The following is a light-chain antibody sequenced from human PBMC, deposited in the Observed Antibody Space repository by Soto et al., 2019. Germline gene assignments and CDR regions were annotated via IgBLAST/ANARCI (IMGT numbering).Light chain of an antibody. V-gene: IGKV1-8*01. J-gene: IGKJ1*01. CDR2: AAS. CDR3: QQYYSYPRT. CDR1: QGISSY. Sequence: AIRMTQSPSSFSASTGDRVTITCRASQGISSYLAWYQQKPGKAPKLLIYAASTLQSGVPSRFSGSGSGTDFTLTISCLQNEDFATYDCQQYYSYPRTFGQGTKVEIK.